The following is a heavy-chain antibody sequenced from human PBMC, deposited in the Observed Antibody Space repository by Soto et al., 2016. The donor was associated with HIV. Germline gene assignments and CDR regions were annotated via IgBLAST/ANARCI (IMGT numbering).Heavy chain of an antibody. Sequence: EVQLVESGGGLVQPGRSLRLSCAASGFTFDAYAMYWVRQAPGKGLEWVSGISWNSGTIGYADSVKGRFTISRDNAKNSLYLQMDSLRPEDTAFYYCVKDNSGWYYFDHWGQGTLVTVYS. J-gene: IGHJ4*02. CDR2: ISWNSGTI. D-gene: IGHD6-19*01. CDR3: VKDNSGWYYFDH. CDR1: GFTFDAYA. V-gene: IGHV3-9*01.